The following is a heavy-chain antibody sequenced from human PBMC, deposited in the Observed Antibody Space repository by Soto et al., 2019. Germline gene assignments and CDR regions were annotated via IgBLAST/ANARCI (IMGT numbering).Heavy chain of an antibody. Sequence: QITLKESGPTLVKPTQTLTLTCTFSGFSLSTSGVDVGWIRQPPGKALEWLAHIYWDDDKRYSPSLKSRLTITKDTSKNQVVLTMTNMYPLDTATYYCAHRRPYSNSPEYFFDYWGQGTLVTVSS. CDR1: GFSLSTSGVD. J-gene: IGHJ4*02. V-gene: IGHV2-5*02. D-gene: IGHD6-6*01. CDR3: AHRRPYSNSPEYFFDY. CDR2: IYWDDDK.